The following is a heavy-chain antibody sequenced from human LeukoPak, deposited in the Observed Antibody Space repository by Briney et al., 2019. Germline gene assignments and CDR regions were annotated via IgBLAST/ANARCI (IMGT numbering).Heavy chain of an antibody. CDR2: IYYSGST. Sequence: SETLSLTCTVSGGSLSSYYWSWIRQPPGKGLEWVGYIYYSGSTNYHPSLESRVTISVDTSKNQFSLKLSSVTAADTAVYYWARETGLYCSGGSCYSLGWFDPWGQGTLVTVSS. D-gene: IGHD2-15*01. V-gene: IGHV4-59*01. J-gene: IGHJ5*02. CDR1: GGSLSSYY. CDR3: ARETGLYCSGGSCYSLGWFDP.